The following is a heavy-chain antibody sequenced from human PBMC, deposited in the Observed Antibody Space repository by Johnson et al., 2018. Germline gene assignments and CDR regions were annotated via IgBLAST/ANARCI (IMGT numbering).Heavy chain of an antibody. D-gene: IGHD4-17*01. CDR2: ISWNSGDI. CDR3: ARGSDYGDYFDY. Sequence: EVQLLESGGGLEQPGRSMRLSCPASGFIFDECATPWVRQAPGKGLEWVSGISWNSGDIGYADYVKGRFTISRDNAKNTLTLQMNSLRAEDTAVYYCARGSDYGDYFDYWGQGTLVTVSS. V-gene: IGHV3-9*01. CDR1: GFIFDECA. J-gene: IGHJ4*02.